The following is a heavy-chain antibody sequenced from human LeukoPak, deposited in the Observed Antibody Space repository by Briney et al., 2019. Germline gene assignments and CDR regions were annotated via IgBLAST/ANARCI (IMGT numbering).Heavy chain of an antibody. CDR3: AREPSNYGDHYFDY. J-gene: IGHJ4*02. Sequence: PGGSLRLSCAASGFTFSRYWMHWVRQAPGKGLEWVSSISSSSSYIYYADSVKGRFTISRDNAKNSLYLQMNSLRAEDTAVYYCAREPSNYGDHYFDYWGQGTLVTVSS. V-gene: IGHV3-21*01. CDR1: GFTFSRYW. D-gene: IGHD4-17*01. CDR2: ISSSSSYI.